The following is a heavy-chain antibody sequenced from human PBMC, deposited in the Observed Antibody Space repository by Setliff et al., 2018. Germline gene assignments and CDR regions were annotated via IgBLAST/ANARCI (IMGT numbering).Heavy chain of an antibody. CDR2: INSDGGRT. CDR1: GFTFATSA. J-gene: IGHJ6*03. Sequence: GGSLRLSCAASGFTFATSAMHWVRQAPGKGLEYVSAINSDGGRTYYTDSVKGRFTISRDNSKNTVFLQMGSLRPEDTAVYYCAKSPPGYYDSSGWHQRNYYMDVWGKGTTVTVSS. V-gene: IGHV3-64*02. D-gene: IGHD3-22*01. CDR3: AKSPPGYYDSSGWHQRNYYMDV.